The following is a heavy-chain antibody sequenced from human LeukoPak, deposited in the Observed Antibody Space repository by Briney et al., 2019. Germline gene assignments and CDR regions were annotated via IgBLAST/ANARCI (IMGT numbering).Heavy chain of an antibody. CDR1: GGSISSSSYY. CDR3: ARDSRGSPLY. Sequence: SETLSLTCTVSGGSISSSSYYWGSIRQPPVKGLEWIGSIYYSGSTNYNPSLKSRITMSVDTSKNQFSLKLSSVTAADTAVYYCARDSRGSPLYWGQGTLVTVSS. J-gene: IGHJ4*02. CDR2: IYYSGST. D-gene: IGHD3-16*01. V-gene: IGHV4-39*07.